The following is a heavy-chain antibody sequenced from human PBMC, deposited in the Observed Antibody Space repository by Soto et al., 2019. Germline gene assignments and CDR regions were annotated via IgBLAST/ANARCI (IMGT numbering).Heavy chain of an antibody. D-gene: IGHD4-17*01. Sequence: EVQLVESGGGLVKPGGSLRLSCAASGFTFSSYSMNWVRQAPGEGVEWVSSITTYSTSIYYADSVKGRFTISRDNAKNSLFLQMNSLRAEDTAVYYCARGYGDYIPDAFNIWGQGTMVTVSS. CDR3: ARGYGDYIPDAFNI. CDR1: GFTFSSYS. V-gene: IGHV3-21*01. CDR2: ITTYSTSI. J-gene: IGHJ3*02.